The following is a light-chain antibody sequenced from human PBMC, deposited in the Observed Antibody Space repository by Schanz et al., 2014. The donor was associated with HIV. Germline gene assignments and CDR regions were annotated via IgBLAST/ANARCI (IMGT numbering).Light chain of an antibody. V-gene: IGKV1-5*03. Sequence: DIRMTQSPSTLSASVGDRVTITCRASQSISGRLAWYQQKPGKAPKRLIYQASRLGSGVPSTFSGSGSGTQFTLTISSLQPDDFATYYCQQYAVSSWTFGLGTRV. J-gene: IGKJ1*01. CDR3: QQYAVSSWT. CDR1: QSISGR. CDR2: QAS.